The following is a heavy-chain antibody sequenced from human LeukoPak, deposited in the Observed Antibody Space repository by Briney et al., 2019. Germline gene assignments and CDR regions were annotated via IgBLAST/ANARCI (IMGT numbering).Heavy chain of an antibody. J-gene: IGHJ4*02. CDR3: ARVSPYCSGGSCYSGRLDY. Sequence: SETLSLTCAVSGGSISSSNWWSWVRQPPGKGLEWIGEIYHSGSTNYNPSLKSRVTISVDTSKNQFSLKLSSVTAADTAVYYCARVSPYCSGGSCYSGRLDYWGQGTLVTVSS. CDR1: GGSISSSNW. CDR2: IYHSGST. V-gene: IGHV4-4*02. D-gene: IGHD2-15*01.